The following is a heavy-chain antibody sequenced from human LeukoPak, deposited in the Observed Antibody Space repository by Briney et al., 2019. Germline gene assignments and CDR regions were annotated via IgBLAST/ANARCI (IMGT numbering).Heavy chain of an antibody. CDR2: ISAYNGST. V-gene: IGHV1-18*01. Sequence: GASVKVSCKASGYTFTSYGISWVRQAPGQGLEWMGCISAYNGSTNYAQKLQGRVTMTTDTSTSTAYMELRSLRSDDTAVYYCARDRGYYGSGSEGAFDYWGQGTLVTVSS. J-gene: IGHJ4*02. D-gene: IGHD3-10*01. CDR3: ARDRGYYGSGSEGAFDY. CDR1: GYTFTSYG.